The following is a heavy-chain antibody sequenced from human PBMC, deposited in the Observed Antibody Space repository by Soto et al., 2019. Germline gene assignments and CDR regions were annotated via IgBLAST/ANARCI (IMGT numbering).Heavy chain of an antibody. J-gene: IGHJ5*02. D-gene: IGHD6-13*01. CDR3: ARGARDVDIAAAGHYNWFDP. CDR1: GGSFSGYY. CDR2: INHSGST. V-gene: IGHV4-34*01. Sequence: PSETLSLTCAVYGGSFSGYYWSWIRQPPGKGLEWIGEINHSGSTNYNPSLKSRVTISVDTSKNQFSLKLSSVTAADTAVYYCARGARDVDIAAAGHYNWFDPWGQGTLVNVSS.